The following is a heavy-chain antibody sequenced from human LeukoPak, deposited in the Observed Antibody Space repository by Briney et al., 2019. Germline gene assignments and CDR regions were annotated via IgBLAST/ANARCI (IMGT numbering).Heavy chain of an antibody. V-gene: IGHV3-11*01. CDR1: GFTFSDFY. CDR3: VKTLSLQWEPVAFDI. CDR2: ISSSGSTI. Sequence: PGGSLRLSCAASGFTFSDFYMSWIRQAPGKGPEWVSHISSSGSTIYYGASVKGRFTISRNNARNSLDLQMDSLRAEDTAVYYCVKTLSLQWEPVAFDIWGQGTLVTVSS. D-gene: IGHD1-26*01. J-gene: IGHJ3*02.